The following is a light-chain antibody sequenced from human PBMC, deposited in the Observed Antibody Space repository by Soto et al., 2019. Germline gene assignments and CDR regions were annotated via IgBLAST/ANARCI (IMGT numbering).Light chain of an antibody. CDR3: HVGDRSTLVV. CDR1: NIGSKN. Sequence: SYELTQPLSVSVALGQTARITCGGNNIGSKNAHWYQQKPGQVPVLVIYRDSNRPSGIPERFYGANSGNTATLAISRGHAGYEGDYYWHVGDRSTLVVFRGGTNLFVL. V-gene: IGLV3-9*01. CDR2: RDS. J-gene: IGLJ2*01.